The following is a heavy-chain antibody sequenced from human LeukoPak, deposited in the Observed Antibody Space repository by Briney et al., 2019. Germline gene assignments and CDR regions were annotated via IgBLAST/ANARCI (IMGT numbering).Heavy chain of an antibody. Sequence: PGGSLRLSCAASGFTFSSYGMHWVRQAPGKGLEWVAVIWYDGSNKYYADSVKGRFTISRDNSKNTLYLHMNSLRAEDTAVYYCAKAANYDKPYYFDYWGQGTLVTVSS. CDR2: IWYDGSNK. D-gene: IGHD3-9*01. J-gene: IGHJ4*02. CDR1: GFTFSSYG. V-gene: IGHV3-33*06. CDR3: AKAANYDKPYYFDY.